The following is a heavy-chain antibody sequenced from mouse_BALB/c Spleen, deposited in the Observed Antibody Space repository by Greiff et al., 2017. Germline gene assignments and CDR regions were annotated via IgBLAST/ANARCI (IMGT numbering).Heavy chain of an antibody. D-gene: IGHD1-1*01. CDR2: IDPANGNT. CDR1: GFNIKDTY. Sequence: EVQLQQSGAELVKPGASVKLSCTASGFNIKDTYMHWVKQRPEQGLEWIGRIDPANGNTKYDPKFQGKATITADTSSNTAYLQLSSLTSEDTAVYYCARDDWLRGFDYWGQGTTLTVSS. CDR3: ARDDWLRGFDY. V-gene: IGHV14-3*02. J-gene: IGHJ2*01.